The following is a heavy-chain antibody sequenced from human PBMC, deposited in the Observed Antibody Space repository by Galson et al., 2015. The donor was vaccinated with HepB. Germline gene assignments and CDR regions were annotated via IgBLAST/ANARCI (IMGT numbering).Heavy chain of an antibody. CDR2: IKQDGSEK. CDR1: GFTFSSYW. Sequence: SLRLSCAASGFTFSSYWMSWVRQAPGKGLEWVANIKQDGSEKYYVDSVKGRFTISRDNAKNSLYLQMNSLRAEDTAVYYCARVGSGWIYYYYGMDVWGQGTTVTVSS. CDR3: ARVGSGWIYYYYGMDV. V-gene: IGHV3-7*03. D-gene: IGHD6-25*01. J-gene: IGHJ6*02.